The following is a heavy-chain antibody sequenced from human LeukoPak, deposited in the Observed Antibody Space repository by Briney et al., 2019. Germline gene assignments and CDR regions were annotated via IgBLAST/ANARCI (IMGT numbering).Heavy chain of an antibody. V-gene: IGHV4-59*01. D-gene: IGHD6-13*01. CDR3: ARESYYIAAAGDYYYYYMDV. CDR2: IYYSGST. Sequence: SETLSLTCTVSGGSISSYYWSWIRQPPGKGLEWIGYIYYSGSTNYNPSLKSRVTISVDTSKNQFSLRLSSVTAADTAVYYCARESYYIAAAGDYYYYYMDVWGKGTTVTISS. J-gene: IGHJ6*03. CDR1: GGSISSYY.